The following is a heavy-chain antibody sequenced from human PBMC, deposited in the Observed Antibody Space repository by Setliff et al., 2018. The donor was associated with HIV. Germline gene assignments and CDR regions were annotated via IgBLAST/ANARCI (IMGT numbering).Heavy chain of an antibody. Sequence: ASVKVSCKASGGTFSSYAISWVRQAPGQGLEWMGWISAYNGNTNYAQKLQGRVTMTTDTSTSTAYMELSSLRSEDTAVYYCASAIVGLGYNFFSVDVWGKGTTVTVSS. D-gene: IGHD1-26*01. CDR2: ISAYNGNT. CDR3: ASAIVGLGYNFFSVDV. CDR1: GGTFSSYA. J-gene: IGHJ6*04. V-gene: IGHV1-18*01.